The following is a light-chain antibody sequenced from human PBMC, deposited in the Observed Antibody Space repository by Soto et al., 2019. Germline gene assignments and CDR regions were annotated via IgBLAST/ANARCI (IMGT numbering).Light chain of an antibody. J-gene: IGKJ4*01. V-gene: IGKV3-15*01. CDR2: GAS. Sequence: EIVMTQSPATLSVSPGESATLSCRASQSVSNNLAWYQQKPGQAPRLLIYGASARATGIPARFSGSGSGTEFTLTISSLQSEDIAVYYCQQYNNWPLTFGGGTKVEIK. CDR3: QQYNNWPLT. CDR1: QSVSNN.